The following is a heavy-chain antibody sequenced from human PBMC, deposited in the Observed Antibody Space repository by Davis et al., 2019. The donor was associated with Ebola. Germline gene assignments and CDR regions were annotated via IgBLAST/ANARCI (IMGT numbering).Heavy chain of an antibody. V-gene: IGHV1-2*02. Sequence: ASVTVSCQASGYTLTGYYMHWVRQAPGQGLEYMAWISPDSGATHYEQRFQGRVTLTRDTSITTAYMELTRLRSDDTAVFYCARGKRVFDYWGQGTLVTVST. J-gene: IGHJ4*02. CDR1: GYTLTGYY. D-gene: IGHD5-24*01. CDR2: ISPDSGAT. CDR3: ARGKRVFDY.